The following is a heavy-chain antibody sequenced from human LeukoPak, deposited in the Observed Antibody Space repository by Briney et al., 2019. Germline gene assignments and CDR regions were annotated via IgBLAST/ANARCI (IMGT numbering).Heavy chain of an antibody. CDR1: GGSFSGYH. CDR3: ARRRWQHSYNTFDI. Sequence: SETLSLTCAVYGGSFSGYHWSWIRQPPGKGLEWIGEINHSGSTNYNPSLKSRVTISVDTSKNQFSLKLSSVTAEDTAVYYCARRRWQHSYNTFDIWGQGTMVTVSS. D-gene: IGHD5-24*01. V-gene: IGHV4-34*01. CDR2: INHSGST. J-gene: IGHJ3*02.